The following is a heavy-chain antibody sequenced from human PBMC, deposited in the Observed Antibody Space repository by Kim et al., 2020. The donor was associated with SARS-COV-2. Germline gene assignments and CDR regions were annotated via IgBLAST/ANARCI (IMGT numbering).Heavy chain of an antibody. J-gene: IGHJ4*02. D-gene: IGHD3-22*01. V-gene: IGHV3-30*02. Sequence: VDSVKGRFTISRDNSKNPLYLQMNRLRAEDTAVYYCAKGDYYDSSGSFDYWGQGTLVTVSS. CDR3: AKGDYYDSSGSFDY.